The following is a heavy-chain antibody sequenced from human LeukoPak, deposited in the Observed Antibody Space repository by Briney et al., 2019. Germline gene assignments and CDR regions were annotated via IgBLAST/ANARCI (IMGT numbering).Heavy chain of an antibody. Sequence: PGGSLRLSCAASGFTFSSYDMSWVRQAPGKGLEWVSTVSGSGSSTYYADSVKGRFTISRDNSKNTLYLQMNSLRAEDTAVYYCAKTSTLGLYYFDYWGQGTLVTVSS. CDR3: AKTSTLGLYYFDY. J-gene: IGHJ4*02. V-gene: IGHV3-23*01. CDR1: GFTFSSYD. D-gene: IGHD3-16*01. CDR2: VSGSGSST.